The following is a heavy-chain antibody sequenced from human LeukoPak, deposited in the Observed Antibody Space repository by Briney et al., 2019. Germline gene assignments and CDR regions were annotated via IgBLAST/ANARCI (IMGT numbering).Heavy chain of an antibody. J-gene: IGHJ6*01. D-gene: IGHD3-10*01. CDR3: ATGNWRRWFGEPPIAD. CDR1: GYTLTESS. V-gene: IGHV1-24*01. CDR2: FDPEDGET. Sequence: ASVTGACKVSGYTLTESSMHWVRQAPGKGLEWMGGFDPEDGETIYAQKFQGRATMTEDTSTDTAYMELSRLRSEDTAVYYCATGNWRRWFGEPPIADCGQRSPLTVSS.